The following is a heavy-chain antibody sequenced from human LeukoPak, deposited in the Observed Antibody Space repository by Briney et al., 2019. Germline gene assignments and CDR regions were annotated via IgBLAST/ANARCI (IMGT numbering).Heavy chain of an antibody. V-gene: IGHV3-30-3*01. CDR3: AKDRYSNYNYYYYGMDV. CDR1: GFTFSSYA. Sequence: GGPLRLSCAASGFTFSSYAMPWVRQAPGKGLEGVAVISYDGSNKYYADSVKGRFTISRDNSKNTLYLQMNSLRAEDTAVYYCAKDRYSNYNYYYYGMDVWGQGTTVTVSS. J-gene: IGHJ6*02. CDR2: ISYDGSNK. D-gene: IGHD4-11*01.